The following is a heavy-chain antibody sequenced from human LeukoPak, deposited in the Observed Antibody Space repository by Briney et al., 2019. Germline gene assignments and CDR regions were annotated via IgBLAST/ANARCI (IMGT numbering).Heavy chain of an antibody. CDR3: ARGQSRYFDWYLGFFDY. CDR1: GFTFSSY. J-gene: IGHJ4*02. CDR2: ISSTSSYI. D-gene: IGHD3-9*01. V-gene: IGHV3-21*01. Sequence: GGCVRLSCAASGFTFSSYMNWVPQAPGKGLEWVSSISSTSSYIYYADSVKGRFTISRDNAKNSLYLQMNSLRADDTAVYYCARGQSRYFDWYLGFFDYWGQGPLVPVSS.